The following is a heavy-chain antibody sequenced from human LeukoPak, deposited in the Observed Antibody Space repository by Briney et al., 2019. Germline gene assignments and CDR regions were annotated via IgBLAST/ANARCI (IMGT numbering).Heavy chain of an antibody. D-gene: IGHD1-1*01. CDR1: GFTFRNYG. V-gene: IGHV3-7*01. CDR3: AIWTSGNY. Sequence: GGSLRLSCVASGFTFRNYGMHWVRQAPGKGLEWVANMDPSGSHKRYVDSVKGRFTISKDNPGTSLYLDMYGLRAEDTAIYYCAIWTSGNYWGQGTLVTVSS. CDR2: MDPSGSHK. J-gene: IGHJ4*02.